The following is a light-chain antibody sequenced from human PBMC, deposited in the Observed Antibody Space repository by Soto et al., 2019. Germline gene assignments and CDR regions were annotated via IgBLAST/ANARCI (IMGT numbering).Light chain of an antibody. Sequence: QSALTQPASVSGSPGQSVTISCTGTSSDIGAYKYVSWYQHHPGKSPRLMIYEVSNRPSGVSNRFSASKSGNTASLTISGLQTEDEGDYYCSSYTSSSTSVVFGGGTKLTVL. CDR1: SSDIGAYKY. J-gene: IGLJ2*01. CDR2: EVS. V-gene: IGLV2-14*01. CDR3: SSYTSSSTSVV.